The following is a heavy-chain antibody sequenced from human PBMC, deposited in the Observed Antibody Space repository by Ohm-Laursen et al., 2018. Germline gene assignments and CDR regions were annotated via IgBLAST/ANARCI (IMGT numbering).Heavy chain of an antibody. CDR3: ARVPFLMMAMGV. D-gene: IGHD5-24*01. CDR2: MNPNSGNT. CDR1: GYTFTSYD. J-gene: IGHJ6*02. V-gene: IGHV1-8*01. Sequence: GASVKVSCKASGYTFTSYDINWVRQATGQGLEWMGWMNPNSGNTGYAQKFQGRVTMTRNTSISTAHMELSSLRPEDTAVYYCARVPFLMMAMGVWGQGTTVTVSS.